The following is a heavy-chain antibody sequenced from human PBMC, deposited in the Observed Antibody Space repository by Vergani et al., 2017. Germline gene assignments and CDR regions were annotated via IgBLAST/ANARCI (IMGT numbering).Heavy chain of an antibody. CDR3: AKWEQYYDFGWGEYRL. V-gene: IGHV1-24*01. J-gene: IGHJ4*02. Sequence: QVQLVQSGAEVKKPGASVKVSCKVSGYTLTELSMHWVRQAPGKGLEWMGGFDPEDGETIYAQKFQGRVTMTEDTSTDTAYMELSSLSSEDTAGYYCAKWEQYYDFGWGEYRLWGQGTLVTVSS. CDR2: FDPEDGET. D-gene: IGHD3-16*01. CDR1: GYTLTELS.